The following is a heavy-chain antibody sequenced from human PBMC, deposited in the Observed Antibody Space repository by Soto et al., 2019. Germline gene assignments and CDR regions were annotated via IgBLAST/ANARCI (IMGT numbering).Heavy chain of an antibody. J-gene: IGHJ6*02. Sequence: ASETLSLTCTVSGGSISSGGYYWSWIRQHPGKGLEWIGYIYYSGSTYYNPSLKSRVTISVDTSKNQFSLKLSSVTAADTAVYYCARDSVAAHPYYYYGMDVWGQGTTVTVSS. CDR3: ARDSVAAHPYYYYGMDV. CDR2: IYYSGST. D-gene: IGHD6-6*01. V-gene: IGHV4-31*03. CDR1: GGSISSGGYY.